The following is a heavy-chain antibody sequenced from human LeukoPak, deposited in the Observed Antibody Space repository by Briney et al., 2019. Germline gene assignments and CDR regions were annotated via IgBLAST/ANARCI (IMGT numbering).Heavy chain of an antibody. CDR2: IYHSGST. D-gene: IGHD5-12*01. J-gene: IGHJ4*02. CDR3: ARGEDNSGYAVPGYYFDY. Sequence: PSETLSLTCAVSGGSISSSNWWSWVRQPPGKGLEWIGEIYHSGSTNYNPSLKSRVTISVDKSKNQFSLKLSSVTAADTAVYYCARGEDNSGYAVPGYYFDYWGQGTLVTVSS. V-gene: IGHV4-4*02. CDR1: GGSISSSNW.